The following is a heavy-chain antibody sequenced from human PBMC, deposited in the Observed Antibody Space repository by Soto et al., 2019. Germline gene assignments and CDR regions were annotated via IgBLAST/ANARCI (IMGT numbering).Heavy chain of an antibody. CDR1: GFTFSSYG. V-gene: IGHV3-33*01. CDR3: AIDYGDTYYDFWSGYLFGPFAI. Sequence: GGSLRLACAASGFTFSSYGMHWVRQAPGKGLEWVAVIWYDGSNKYYADSVKGRFTISRDNSKNTLYLQMNSLRAEDRSVYYCAIDYGDTYYDFWSGYLFGPFAIWGQGTMSPSPQ. D-gene: IGHD3-3*01. CDR2: IWYDGSNK. J-gene: IGHJ3*02.